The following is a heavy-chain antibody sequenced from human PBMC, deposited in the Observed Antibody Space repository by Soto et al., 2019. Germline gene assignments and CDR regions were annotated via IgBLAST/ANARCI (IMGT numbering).Heavy chain of an antibody. V-gene: IGHV3-30-3*01. Sequence: QVQLVESGGGVVQPGRSLRLSCAAAGFIFRSYAMHWVRQAPGKGLEWVALISYDGSNKYYADSVKGRYTISRDNSKNTLYLQMNSLRAEDTAVYYCARVSALRAFDPWGQGTLVTVSS. CDR2: ISYDGSNK. CDR3: ARVSALRAFDP. D-gene: IGHD6-6*01. CDR1: GFIFRSYA. J-gene: IGHJ5*02.